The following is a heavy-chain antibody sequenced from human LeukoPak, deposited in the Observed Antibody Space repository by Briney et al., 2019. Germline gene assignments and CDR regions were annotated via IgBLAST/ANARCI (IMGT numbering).Heavy chain of an antibody. CDR1: GGTFSSYA. V-gene: IGHV1-69*05. Sequence: SVKVSCKASGGTFSSYAISWVRQAPGQGLEWMGGIIPIFGTANYAQKFQGRVTITTDESTSTAYMELSSLRSEDTAVYYCARVLAAAGPRIDAFDIWGQGTMVIVSS. D-gene: IGHD6-13*01. CDR2: IIPIFGTA. CDR3: ARVLAAAGPRIDAFDI. J-gene: IGHJ3*02.